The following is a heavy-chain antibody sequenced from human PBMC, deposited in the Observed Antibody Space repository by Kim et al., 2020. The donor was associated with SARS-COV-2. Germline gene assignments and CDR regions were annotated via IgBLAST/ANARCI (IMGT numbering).Heavy chain of an antibody. CDR1: GFTFSNYA. CDR2: ISGSGGGT. Sequence: GGSLRLSCAASGFTFSNYAMSWVRQAPGKGLEWVSAISGSGGGTYYADSVKGRFTISRDNSKNTLYLQMNSLRAEDTAVYYCAKDRRLCSGGSCYSDYFDYWGQGTLVTVSS. CDR3: AKDRRLCSGGSCYSDYFDY. V-gene: IGHV3-23*01. D-gene: IGHD2-15*01. J-gene: IGHJ4*02.